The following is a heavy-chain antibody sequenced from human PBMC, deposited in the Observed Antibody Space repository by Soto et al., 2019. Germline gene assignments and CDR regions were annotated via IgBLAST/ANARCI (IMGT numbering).Heavy chain of an antibody. CDR3: AKDVDEELNWFDP. Sequence: PGGFLRLSCAASGFTFSSYGMHWVRQAPGKGLEWVAVISYDGSNKYYADSVKGRFTISRDNSKNTLYLQMNSLRAEDTAVYYCAKDVDEELNWFDPWGQGTLVTVSS. J-gene: IGHJ5*02. D-gene: IGHD3-10*01. CDR2: ISYDGSNK. CDR1: GFTFSSYG. V-gene: IGHV3-30*18.